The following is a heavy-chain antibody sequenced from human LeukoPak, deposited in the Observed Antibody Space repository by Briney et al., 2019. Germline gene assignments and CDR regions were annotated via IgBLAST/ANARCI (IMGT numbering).Heavy chain of an antibody. CDR3: ARDSRRPGYGSGIIDY. CDR1: GFTFSSYW. J-gene: IGHJ4*02. CDR2: IKQDGSEK. V-gene: IGHV3-7*01. Sequence: GGSLRLSCAASGFTFSSYWMSWVRQAPGKGLEWVTNIKQDGSEKYYVDSVKGRFTISRDNAKNSLYLQMNSLRPEDTAVYYCARDSRRPGYGSGIIDYWGQGTLVTVSS. D-gene: IGHD3-10*01.